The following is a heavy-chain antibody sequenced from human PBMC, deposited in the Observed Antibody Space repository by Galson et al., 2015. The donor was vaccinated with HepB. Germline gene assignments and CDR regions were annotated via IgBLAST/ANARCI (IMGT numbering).Heavy chain of an antibody. CDR3: AKDCGYGAVYYFDY. CDR2: ISSSGGST. Sequence: SLRLSCAASGFTFSSYAMSWVRQAPGKGLEWVSAISSSGGSTFYADSVKGRFTISRDNSKNTLYLQMNSLRAEDTAVYYCAKDCGYGAVYYFDYWGLGTLVTVSS. J-gene: IGHJ4*02. CDR1: GFTFSSYA. D-gene: IGHD4-17*01. V-gene: IGHV3-23*01.